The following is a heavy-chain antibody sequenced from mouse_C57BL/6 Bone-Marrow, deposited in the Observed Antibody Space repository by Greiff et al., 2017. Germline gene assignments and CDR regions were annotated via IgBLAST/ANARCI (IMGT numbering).Heavy chain of an antibody. J-gene: IGHJ2*01. V-gene: IGHV1-78*01. CDR3: TNIFYGYDFDD. D-gene: IGHD2-2*01. Sequence: VKLQESDAELVKPGASVKISCKVSGYTFTDHTIHWMKQRPEQGLEWIGYIYPRDGSTKYNEKFKGKATLTVDKSSSTAYMQLNILTSEDSAVYFCTNIFYGYDFDDWGQGTTLTVSS. CDR2: IYPRDGST. CDR1: GYTFTDHT.